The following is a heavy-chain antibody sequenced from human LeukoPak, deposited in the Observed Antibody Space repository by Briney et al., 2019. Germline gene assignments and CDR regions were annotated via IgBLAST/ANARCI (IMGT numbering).Heavy chain of an antibody. CDR1: GFTFSNYG. Sequence: GRSLRLSCAASGFTFSNYGMHWVRQAPGKGLEWVAFIRSDGNNKYYADSVKGRFTISRDNSKNTLYLQMNSLRAEDTALYYCAKSLTRLEGWGQGTLVTVSS. V-gene: IGHV3-30*02. CDR3: AKSLTRLEG. J-gene: IGHJ4*02. CDR2: IRSDGNNK. D-gene: IGHD1-1*01.